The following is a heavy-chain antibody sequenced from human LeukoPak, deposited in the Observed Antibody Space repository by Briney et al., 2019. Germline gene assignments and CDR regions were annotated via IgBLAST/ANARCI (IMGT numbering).Heavy chain of an antibody. V-gene: IGHV3-21*01. CDR1: GFTFSSYS. J-gene: IGHJ6*02. D-gene: IGHD2-8*01. Sequence: PGGSLRLSCAASGFTFSSYSMNWVRQAPGKGLEWVSSISSSSSYIYYADSVKGRFTISRDNAKNSLYLQMNSLRAEDTAVYYCARDRDGHCANGVCPSGMDVWGQGTTVTVSS. CDR2: ISSSSSYI. CDR3: ARDRDGHCANGVCPSGMDV.